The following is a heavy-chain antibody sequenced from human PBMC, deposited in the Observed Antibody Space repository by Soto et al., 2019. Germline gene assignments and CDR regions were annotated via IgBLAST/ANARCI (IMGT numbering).Heavy chain of an antibody. CDR1: GGSIISYY. V-gene: IGHV4-4*07. Sequence: SETLSLTCTVSGGSIISYYWSWIRQPAGRGLEWIGRIYGTDNTNYNPSLKSRVTMSVDPSENQLSLILTSVTAADTAVYYCVRGRGDYFDRTGYYFDYWGQGALVTVSS. J-gene: IGHJ4*02. D-gene: IGHD3-22*01. CDR2: IYGTDNT. CDR3: VRGRGDYFDRTGYYFDY.